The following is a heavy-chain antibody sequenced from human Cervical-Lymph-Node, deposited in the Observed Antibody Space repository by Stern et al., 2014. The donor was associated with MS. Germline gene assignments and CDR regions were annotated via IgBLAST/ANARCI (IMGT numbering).Heavy chain of an antibody. CDR2: IYPGDSDT. V-gene: IGHV5-51*03. Sequence: VQLVQSGAEVKKPGESLKISCKVSGYDFTGYWIGWVRQTPGKGLEWMGIIYPGDSDTTYSPSFQGQVPISVDKSSSTAYVQWSTLKASDTAIYYCARRGYSYSLDYWGQGTLVTVSS. CDR1: GYDFTGYW. CDR3: ARRGYSYSLDY. D-gene: IGHD5-18*01. J-gene: IGHJ4*02.